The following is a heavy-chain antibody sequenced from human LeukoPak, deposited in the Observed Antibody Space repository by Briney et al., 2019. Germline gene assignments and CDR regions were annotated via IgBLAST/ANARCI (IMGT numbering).Heavy chain of an antibody. CDR2: IRFDGSYK. Sequence: GGSLRLSCAASGFTFSSYGIHWVRQGPGQGLQWVAFIRFDGSYKYYADSVKGRFTISRDNSKNTLFLEMNSLRAEDTAVYYCAKDSDCTTTTCYDYYYYYMDVWGKGTTVTVSS. CDR1: GFTFSSYG. V-gene: IGHV3-30*02. J-gene: IGHJ6*03. D-gene: IGHD2-2*01. CDR3: AKDSDCTTTTCYDYYYYYMDV.